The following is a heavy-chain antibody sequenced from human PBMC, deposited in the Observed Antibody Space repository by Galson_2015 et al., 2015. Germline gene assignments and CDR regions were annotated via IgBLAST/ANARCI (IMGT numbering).Heavy chain of an antibody. J-gene: IGHJ4*02. V-gene: IGHV4-59*01. D-gene: IGHD6-19*01. Sequence: TLSLTCTVSGGSITDSYWSWIRQPPGKGLAWIGYIYYTGDTNYNPSLKGRVIISLDTSKNQFSLKVSSVTAADTAMYYCTRGAGRGQDFDYWGQGTLVTVSS. CDR2: IYYTGDT. CDR1: GGSITDSY. CDR3: TRGAGRGQDFDY.